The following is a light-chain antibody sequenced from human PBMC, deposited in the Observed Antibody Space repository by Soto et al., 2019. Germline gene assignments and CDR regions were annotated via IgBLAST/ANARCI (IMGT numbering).Light chain of an antibody. CDR2: DAS. Sequence: SVWAQAPATMSLYPGERATLACRASQSVSSYLAWYQQKPGQAPRLLIYDASNSATGIPARFSGSGSGTDFTLTISSLEPEDFAVYYCQQRSNWPPTFGGGTKVDIK. J-gene: IGKJ4*01. CDR1: QSVSSY. CDR3: QQRSNWPPT. V-gene: IGKV3-11*01.